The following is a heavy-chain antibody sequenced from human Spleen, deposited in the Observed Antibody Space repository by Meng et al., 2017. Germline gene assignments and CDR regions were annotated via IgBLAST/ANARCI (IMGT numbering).Heavy chain of an antibody. Sequence: ASVKVSCKPSGYNFPDYYIHWVRRAPGQGLEWMGRINPKSGDTHYAQKFQARVTMTGDTSISTAYMELSGLRFDDTAVYYCARDNAAGTTTMEDWGQGTLVTVSS. D-gene: IGHD6-13*01. V-gene: IGHV1-2*06. CDR1: GYNFPDYY. CDR3: ARDNAAGTTTMED. J-gene: IGHJ4*02. CDR2: INPKSGDT.